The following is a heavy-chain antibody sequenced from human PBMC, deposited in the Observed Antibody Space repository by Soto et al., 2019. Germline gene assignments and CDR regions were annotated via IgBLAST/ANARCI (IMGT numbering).Heavy chain of an antibody. J-gene: IGHJ4*02. V-gene: IGHV3-48*02. D-gene: IGHD3-22*01. Sequence: EVQLVESGGGLVQPGGSLRLSCAASGFTFSSYAMNWVRQAPGKGLEWVSYISSGSGTIYYADSVKGRFTVSRDNAKNSLYLQRNSLRDDDTAVYFCAGYYNFDYRGQGALVTVT. CDR3: AGYYNFDY. CDR1: GFTFSSYA. CDR2: ISSGSGTI.